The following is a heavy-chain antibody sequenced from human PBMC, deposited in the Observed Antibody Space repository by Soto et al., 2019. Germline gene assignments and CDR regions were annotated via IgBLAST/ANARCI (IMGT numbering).Heavy chain of an antibody. D-gene: IGHD3-10*01. Sequence: SETLSLTCAVYGGSFSGYYWIWIRQPPGKGLEWIGEINHSGNTYYNPSLKSRVTISVDTAKNQFSLKLSSVTAADTAVYYCARQYYFGSGSYYNRPFAFWGQGTLVTVSS. CDR3: ARQYYFGSGSYYNRPFAF. J-gene: IGHJ4*02. CDR2: INHSGNT. V-gene: IGHV4-34*01. CDR1: GGSFSGYY.